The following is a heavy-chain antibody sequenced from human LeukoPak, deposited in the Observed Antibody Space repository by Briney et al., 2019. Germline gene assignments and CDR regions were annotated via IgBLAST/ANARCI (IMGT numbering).Heavy chain of an antibody. CDR1: GFIFTSYA. V-gene: IGHV3-23*01. D-gene: IGHD3-10*01. Sequence: GGSLRLSCAASGFIFTSYAMSWVRPAPGKGLEWVSAISGSGGSTYYADSVKGRFTISRDNSKNALYLQMNSLRAEDTAVYYCAKDRYYGSGSYYAYYYYGMDVWGQGTTVTVSS. CDR3: AKDRYYGSGSYYAYYYYGMDV. CDR2: ISGSGGST. J-gene: IGHJ6*02.